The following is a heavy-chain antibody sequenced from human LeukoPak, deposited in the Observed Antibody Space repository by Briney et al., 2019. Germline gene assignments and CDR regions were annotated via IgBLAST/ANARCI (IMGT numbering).Heavy chain of an antibody. Sequence: SETLSLTCAVYGGSFSGYYWSWFRQPPGKGLEWIGEINHSGSTNYNPSLKSRVTISVDTSKNQFSLKLSSVTAADTAVYYCARRRYSGGWYDYWGQGTLVTVSS. D-gene: IGHD6-19*01. CDR1: GGSFSGYY. V-gene: IGHV4-34*01. CDR2: INHSGST. CDR3: ARRRYSGGWYDY. J-gene: IGHJ4*02.